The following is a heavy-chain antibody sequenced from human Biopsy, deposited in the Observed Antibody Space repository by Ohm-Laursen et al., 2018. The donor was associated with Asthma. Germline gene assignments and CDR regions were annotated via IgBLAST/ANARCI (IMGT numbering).Heavy chain of an antibody. J-gene: IGHJ6*02. CDR2: ISYDGRNT. V-gene: IGHV3-30*04. CDR3: AKGGLHYYEYYGMDV. CDR1: GFAVSRDH. Sequence: SLRLSCSASGFAVSRDHMFWVRQAPGKGLEWVTIISYDGRNTYYADSVEGRFTISRDNSKNTLFLQMSSLRPEDTAVYYCAKGGLHYYEYYGMDVWGQGTTVTVSS. D-gene: IGHD2-21*02.